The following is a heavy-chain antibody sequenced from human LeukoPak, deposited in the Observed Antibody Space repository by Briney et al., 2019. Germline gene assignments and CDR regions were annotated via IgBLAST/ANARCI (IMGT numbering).Heavy chain of an antibody. J-gene: IGHJ3*02. CDR1: GFTFSSYW. CDR2: INSDGSST. Sequence: GGSLRLSCAASGFTFSSYWMHLVRQAPGKGLVWVSRINSDGSSTSYADPVKGRFTISRDNAKNTLYLQMNSLRAEDTAVYYCARRSAAKDAFDIWGQGTMVTVSS. CDR3: ARRSAAKDAFDI. V-gene: IGHV3-74*01. D-gene: IGHD6-25*01.